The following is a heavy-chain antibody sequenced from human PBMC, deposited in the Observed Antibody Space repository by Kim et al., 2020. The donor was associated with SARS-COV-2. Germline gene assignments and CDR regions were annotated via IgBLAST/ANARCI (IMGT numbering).Heavy chain of an antibody. CDR3: ARGYYDFWSGYYTPWSSVYYGRDV. V-gene: IGHV4-34*01. CDR1: GGSFSGYY. CDR2: INHSGST. J-gene: IGHJ6*02. D-gene: IGHD3-3*01. Sequence: SETLSLTCAVYGGSFSGYYWSWIRQPPGKGLEWIGEINHSGSTNYNPSLKSRVTISVVTSKNQFSLKLSSVTAADTAVYYCARGYYDFWSGYYTPWSSVYYGRDVWGQGTTVPVSS.